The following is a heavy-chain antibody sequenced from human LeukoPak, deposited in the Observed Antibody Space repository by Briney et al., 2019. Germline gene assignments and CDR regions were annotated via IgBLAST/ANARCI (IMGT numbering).Heavy chain of an antibody. CDR2: IKQGGSEK. V-gene: IGHV3-7*01. J-gene: IGHJ4*02. D-gene: IGHD3-22*01. CDR3: ARVGYDSSGYLHFDY. CDR1: GFTFSSYW. Sequence: GGSLRLSCAASGFTFSSYWMSWVRQAPGKGLEWVANIKQGGSEKYYVDSVKGRFTISRDNAKKSLYLQMNSLRAEDTAVYYCARVGYDSSGYLHFDYWGQGTLVTVSS.